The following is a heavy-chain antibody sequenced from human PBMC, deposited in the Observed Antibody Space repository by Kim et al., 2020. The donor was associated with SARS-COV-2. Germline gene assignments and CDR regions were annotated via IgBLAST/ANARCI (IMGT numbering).Heavy chain of an antibody. CDR1: GFTFSNYW. V-gene: IGHV3-7*01. J-gene: IGHJ4*02. CDR3: ARDRYSSGWYPMDS. Sequence: GGCLRLSCAASGFTFSNYWMSWVRQTPGKGLECVAQIKQDGSEKNYVDSVKGRFNISRDNAKNLVYLQMNSLGVEDTAVYFCARDRYSSGWYPMDSWGQG. D-gene: IGHD6-19*01. CDR2: IKQDGSEK.